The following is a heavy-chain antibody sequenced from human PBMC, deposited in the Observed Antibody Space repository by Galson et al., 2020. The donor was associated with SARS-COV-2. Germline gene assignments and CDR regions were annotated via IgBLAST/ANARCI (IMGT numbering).Heavy chain of an antibody. CDR1: GFTFSDYY. J-gene: IGHJ4*02. CDR2: ISSSSSYT. CDR3: ARELGGSYSLDY. D-gene: IGHD1-26*01. Sequence: GESLKISCAASGFTFSDYYMSWIRQAPGKGLEWVSYISSSSSYTNYADSVKGRFTISRDNAKNTLYLQMNSLRAEDTAVYYCARELGGSYSLDYWGQGTLVTVSS. V-gene: IGHV3-11*06.